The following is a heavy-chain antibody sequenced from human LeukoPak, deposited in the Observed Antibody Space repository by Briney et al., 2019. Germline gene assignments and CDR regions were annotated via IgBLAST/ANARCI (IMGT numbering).Heavy chain of an antibody. J-gene: IGHJ4*02. CDR2: ISSSSSTI. Sequence: PGGSLRLSCAASGFTFSSYSMNWVRQAPGKGLEWVSYISSSSSTIYYADSVKGRFTISRDNAKNSLYLQMNSLRAEDTAVYYCASEYCSGGSCYNDYWGQGTLVTVSS. CDR3: ASEYCSGGSCYNDY. CDR1: GFTFSSYS. V-gene: IGHV3-48*04. D-gene: IGHD2-15*01.